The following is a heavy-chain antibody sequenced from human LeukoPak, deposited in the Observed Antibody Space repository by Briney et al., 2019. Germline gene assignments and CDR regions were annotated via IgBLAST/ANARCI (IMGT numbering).Heavy chain of an antibody. CDR1: GGSISSYY. Sequence: PSETLSLTCTVSGGSISSYYWSWIRQPPGKGLEWIGYIYYSGSTNYNPSLKSRVTISVDTSKNQFSLKLSSVTAADTAVYYCVRVWAARPGAHPDYYYYYGMDVWGQGTTVTVSS. J-gene: IGHJ6*02. CDR2: IYYSGST. D-gene: IGHD6-6*01. V-gene: IGHV4-59*01. CDR3: VRVWAARPGAHPDYYYYYGMDV.